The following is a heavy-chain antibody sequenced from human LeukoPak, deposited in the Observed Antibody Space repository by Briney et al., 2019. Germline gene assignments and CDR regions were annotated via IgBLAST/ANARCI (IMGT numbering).Heavy chain of an antibody. CDR2: IKSKTDGGTT. D-gene: IGHD2-2*01. CDR1: GFTFSNAW. CDR3: TTDPFAGYCSSTSCVRVDY. Sequence: GGSLRLSCAASGFTFSNAWMSWVRQAPGKGLEWVGRIKSKTDGGTTDYAAPVKGRFTISRDDSKNTLYLQMNSLKTEDTAVYYCTTDPFAGYCSSTSCVRVDYWGQGTLVTVSS. J-gene: IGHJ4*02. V-gene: IGHV3-15*01.